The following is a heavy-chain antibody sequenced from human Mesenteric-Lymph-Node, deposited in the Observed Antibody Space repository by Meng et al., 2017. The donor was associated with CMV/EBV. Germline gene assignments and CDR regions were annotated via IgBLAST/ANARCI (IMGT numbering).Heavy chain of an antibody. CDR2: IRGRGGST. V-gene: IGHV3-23*01. CDR3: TKDANYFYALDV. CDR1: GFTFSSYA. J-gene: IGHJ6*02. Sequence: GGSLRLSCAASGFTFSSYAMSWVRQAPGKGLDWVPAIRGRGGSTYYADSVKGRFTISRDKSKNTLYLEMNGLRAEDTAVYYCTKDANYFYALDVWGQGTTVTVSS.